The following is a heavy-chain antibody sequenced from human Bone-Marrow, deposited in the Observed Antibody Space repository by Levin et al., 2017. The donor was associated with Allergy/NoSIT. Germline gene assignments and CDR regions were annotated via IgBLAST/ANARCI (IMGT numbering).Heavy chain of an antibody. CDR3: ASAPSLGYCTSTSCSGGRGPDY. D-gene: IGHD2-2*01. V-gene: IGHV3-21*01. Sequence: GESLKISCAASGFTFSSYSMNWVRQAPGKGPEWVSSISSSPSDMYYADSVKGRFTISRDNARNSLYLQMNSLRAEDTAVYYCASAPSLGYCTSTSCSGGRGPDYWGQGTLVIVSS. J-gene: IGHJ4*02. CDR2: ISSSPSDM. CDR1: GFTFSSYS.